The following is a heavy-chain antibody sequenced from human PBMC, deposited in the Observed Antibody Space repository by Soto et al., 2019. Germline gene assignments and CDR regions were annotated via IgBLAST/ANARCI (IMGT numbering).Heavy chain of an antibody. CDR2: IGANGANR. Sequence: VQVLESGGGLVQPGESLRLSCAASGFTFSNYAMCWVRQAPGKGLEWVSSIGANGANRYYAESVRGRFSISRDNSKNILYLQMNSLRADDTAVYYCAKPPDFSDYWGQGNLVTVSS. CDR1: GFTFSNYA. J-gene: IGHJ4*02. V-gene: IGHV3-23*01. CDR3: AKPPDFSDY.